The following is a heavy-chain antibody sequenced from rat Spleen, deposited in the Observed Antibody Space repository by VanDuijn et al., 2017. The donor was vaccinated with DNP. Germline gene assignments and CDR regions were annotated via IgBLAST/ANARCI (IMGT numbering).Heavy chain of an antibody. Sequence: QVQLKESGPGLVQPSQTLSLTCPVSGFSLTRDGVTWVRQPPGKGLEWLAAMSSGGSTYYNSTLKSRLSLSRDTSTNQIFLKMNSLQIEDTAIYFCTRDPLYNSGALDAWGQGISVTVSS. CDR2: MSSGGST. CDR1: GFSLTRDG. CDR3: TRDPLYNSGALDA. V-gene: IGHV2S12*01. J-gene: IGHJ4*01. D-gene: IGHD4-3*01.